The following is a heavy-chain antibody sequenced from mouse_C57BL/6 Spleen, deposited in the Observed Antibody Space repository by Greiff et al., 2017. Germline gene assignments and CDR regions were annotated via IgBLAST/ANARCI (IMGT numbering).Heavy chain of an antibody. CDR2: IYPGDGDT. V-gene: IGHV1-80*01. CDR1: GYAFSSYW. Sequence: VQLQQSGAELVKPGASVKISCKASGYAFSSYWMNWVKQRPGKGLEWIGQIYPGDGDTNYNGKFKGKATLTADKSSSTAYMQLSSLTSEGSAVYFCARDYYGSRAYFDVWGTGTTVTVSS. CDR3: ARDYYGSRAYFDV. D-gene: IGHD1-1*01. J-gene: IGHJ1*03.